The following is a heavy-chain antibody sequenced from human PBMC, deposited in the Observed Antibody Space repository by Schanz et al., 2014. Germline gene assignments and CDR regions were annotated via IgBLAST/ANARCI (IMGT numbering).Heavy chain of an antibody. V-gene: IGHV3-74*01. J-gene: IGHJ4*02. Sequence: EVQLVQSGGGLVQPGGSLRLSCAASGFTFSPYWMHWVRQAPGKGLVWVSRINGDGSNTNYADSVKGRFTISRDNSKNSLYLQMNSLRAEDTAVYYCARIGGSVFDYWAQGTLVNGSS. CDR3: ARIGGSVFDY. D-gene: IGHD3-10*01. CDR2: INGDGSNT. CDR1: GFTFSPYW.